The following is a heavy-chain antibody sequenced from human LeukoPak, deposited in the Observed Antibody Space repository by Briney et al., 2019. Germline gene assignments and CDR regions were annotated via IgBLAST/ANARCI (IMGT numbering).Heavy chain of an antibody. D-gene: IGHD2-15*01. V-gene: IGHV3-23*01. Sequence: PGGSLRLSCVASGFTFSSYWVTWVRQAPGKGLEWVSAISGSGGSTYYADSVKGRFTISRDNSKNTLYLQMNSLRAEDTAVYYCAKVRDIYCSGGTCFYFDYWGQGTLVTVSS. CDR3: AKVRDIYCSGGTCFYFDY. CDR1: GFTFSSYW. J-gene: IGHJ4*02. CDR2: ISGSGGST.